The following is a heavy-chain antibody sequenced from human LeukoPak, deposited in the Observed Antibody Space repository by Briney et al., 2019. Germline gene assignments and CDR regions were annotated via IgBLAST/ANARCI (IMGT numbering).Heavy chain of an antibody. CDR1: GFPFDRYW. CDR3: ARQPIYEAYFDF. Sequence: GGSLRLSCVASGFPFDRYWMSWVRQAPGKGLEWVANIKHDGSVKNFVDSVKGRFTISRDNAENSLFLQMNSLRADDTAVYFCARQPIYEAYFDFWGQGTLVTVSS. J-gene: IGHJ4*02. CDR2: IKHDGSVK. D-gene: IGHD3-16*01. V-gene: IGHV3-7*01.